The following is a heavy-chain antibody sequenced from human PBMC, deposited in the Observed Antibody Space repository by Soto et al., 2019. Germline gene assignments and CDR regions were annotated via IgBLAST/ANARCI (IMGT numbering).Heavy chain of an antibody. CDR2: ISAHNGDT. CDR1: GYTFNYYG. V-gene: IGHV1-18*04. J-gene: IGHJ4*02. Sequence: ASVKVSCKASGYTFNYYGISWVRQAHGQGLEWVGWISAHNGDTKYAQNLQGRLTLTTDTSTSTAYMELTSLTSDDTAVYYCARDWSRYFDSSGLMWFYWGQGTLVTVS. CDR3: ARDWSRYFDSSGLMWFY. D-gene: IGHD3-22*01.